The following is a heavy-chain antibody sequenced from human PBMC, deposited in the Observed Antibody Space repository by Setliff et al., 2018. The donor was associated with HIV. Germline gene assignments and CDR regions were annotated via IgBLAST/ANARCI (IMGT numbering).Heavy chain of an antibody. D-gene: IGHD6-13*01. Sequence: ASVKVSCKASGSTFSTYDINWVRQAPGQGPEWMGWMNPNSGNTGYAPKLQGRVTMTRNTSISTAYMELSSLRSDDTAVYYCASSWSRVPYYGMDVWGQGTSVTVSS. J-gene: IGHJ6*02. CDR3: ASSWSRVPYYGMDV. CDR2: MNPNSGNT. V-gene: IGHV1-8*01. CDR1: GSTFSTYD.